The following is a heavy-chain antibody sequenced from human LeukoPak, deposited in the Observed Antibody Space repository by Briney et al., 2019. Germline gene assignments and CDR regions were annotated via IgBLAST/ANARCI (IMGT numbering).Heavy chain of an antibody. Sequence: SETLSLTCAVYGGSFSGYYWSWIRQPLGKGLEWIGEINHSGSTNYNPSLKSRVTISVDTSKNQFSLKLSSVTAADTAVYYCARGRSYDFWSGHYYMDVWGKGTTITVSS. V-gene: IGHV4-34*01. CDR1: GGSFSGYY. CDR3: ARGRSYDFWSGHYYMDV. J-gene: IGHJ6*03. CDR2: INHSGST. D-gene: IGHD3-3*01.